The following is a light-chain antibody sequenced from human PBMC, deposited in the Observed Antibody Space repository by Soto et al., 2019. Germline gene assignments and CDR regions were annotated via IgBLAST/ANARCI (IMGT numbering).Light chain of an antibody. CDR3: QQYKTYSRT. CDR2: EGP. CDR1: QSINTW. Sequence: DIQMTQSPSTLSASVGDRVTITCRASQSINTWLDWYQQKPGEAPKLLIYEGPTLERGVPSRFNGSGSGTEFTLTISSLQPDYFATFYCQQYKTYSRTFGQGTKVEVK. V-gene: IGKV1-5*03. J-gene: IGKJ1*01.